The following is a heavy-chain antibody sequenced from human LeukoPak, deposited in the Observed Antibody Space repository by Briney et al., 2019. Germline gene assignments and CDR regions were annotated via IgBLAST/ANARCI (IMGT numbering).Heavy chain of an antibody. CDR3: ARDERYCSGGSCYSGYYYGMDV. CDR1: GFTFSSYA. D-gene: IGHD2-15*01. J-gene: IGHJ6*02. CDR2: ISYDGSNK. V-gene: IGHV3-30*04. Sequence: PGGSLRLSCAASGFTFSSYAMHWIRQAPGKGLEWVAVISYDGSNKYYADSVKGRFTISRDNSKNTLYLQMNSLRAEDTAAYYCARDERYCSGGSCYSGYYYGMDVWGQGTTVTVSS.